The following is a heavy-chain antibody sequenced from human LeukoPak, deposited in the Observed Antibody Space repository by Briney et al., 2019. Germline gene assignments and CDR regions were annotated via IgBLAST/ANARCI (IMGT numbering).Heavy chain of an antibody. V-gene: IGHV1-69*04. Sequence: ASVKVSFKASGGTFSSYAISWVRQAPGQGLEWMGRIIPILGIANYAQKFQGRVTITADKSTSTAYMELSSLRSEDTAVYYCARASNYYDSSGYIRDPYYFDYWGQGTLVTVSS. CDR3: ARASNYYDSSGYIRDPYYFDY. CDR2: IIPILGIA. CDR1: GGTFSSYA. J-gene: IGHJ4*02. D-gene: IGHD3-22*01.